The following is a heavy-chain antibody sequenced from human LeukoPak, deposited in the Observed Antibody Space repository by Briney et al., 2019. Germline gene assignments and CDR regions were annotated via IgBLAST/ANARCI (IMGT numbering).Heavy chain of an antibody. Sequence: PGGSLRLSCAASGFTFSNYNMNWVRLAPGKGPEWLSFIGSSSSGTSYADSVSGRFTISRDNVEKSLLLQMDRLRAEDTAVYVCVRAFPPQTADQIFDYWGQGSLVTVSS. CDR1: GFTFSNYN. D-gene: IGHD2/OR15-2a*01. J-gene: IGHJ4*02. V-gene: IGHV3-21*05. CDR2: IGSSSSGT. CDR3: VRAFPPQTADQIFDY.